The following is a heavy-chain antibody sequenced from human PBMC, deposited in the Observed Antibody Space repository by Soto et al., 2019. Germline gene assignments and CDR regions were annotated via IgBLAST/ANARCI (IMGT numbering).Heavy chain of an antibody. CDR1: GGSVSSGSYY. D-gene: IGHD6-13*01. CDR3: ALAAAGTGLFDY. CDR2: IYYSGST. Sequence: PSEPLSLTCTVSGGSVSSGSYYWSWIRQPPGKGLEWIGYIYYSGSTNYNPSLKSRVTISVDTSKNQFSLKLSSVTAADTAVYYCALAAAGTGLFDYWGQGTLVTVSS. V-gene: IGHV4-61*01. J-gene: IGHJ4*02.